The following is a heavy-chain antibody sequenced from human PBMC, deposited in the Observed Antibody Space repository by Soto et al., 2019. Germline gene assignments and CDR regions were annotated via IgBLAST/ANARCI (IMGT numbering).Heavy chain of an antibody. J-gene: IGHJ4*02. CDR3: ARGHDYGDYVAVYYFDY. Sequence: QVQLQESGPGLVKPSETLSLTCTVSGGSISSYYWSWIRQPPGKGLEWIGYIYYSGSTNYNPSLKSRVTISVDTSKNQFSLKLSSVTAADTAVYYCARGHDYGDYVAVYYFDYWGQGTLVTVSS. CDR2: IYYSGST. V-gene: IGHV4-59*01. D-gene: IGHD4-17*01. CDR1: GGSISSYY.